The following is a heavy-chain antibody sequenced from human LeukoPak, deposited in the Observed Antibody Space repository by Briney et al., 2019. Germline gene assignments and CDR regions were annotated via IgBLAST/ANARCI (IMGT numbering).Heavy chain of an antibody. CDR1: GGSITSADFY. CDR2: IYTSGST. V-gene: IGHV4-30-4*08. J-gene: IGHJ5*02. CDR3: ARQTLAAAEPNWFDP. Sequence: PSETLSLTCTVSGGSITSADFYWTWIRQHPGKGLEWIGYIYTSGSTNYNPSLKSRVTISVDTSKNQFSLKLSSVTAADTAVYYCARQTLAAAEPNWFDPWGQGTLVTVSS. D-gene: IGHD6-13*01.